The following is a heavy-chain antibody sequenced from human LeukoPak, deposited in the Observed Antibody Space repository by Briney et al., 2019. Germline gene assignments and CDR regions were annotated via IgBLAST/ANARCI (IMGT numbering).Heavy chain of an antibody. CDR1: GFTFSSYA. D-gene: IGHD6-13*01. J-gene: IGHJ4*02. Sequence: PGGSLRLSCAASGFTFSSYAMNWVRQAPGKGLECVSAISGSGGSTYYADSVKGRFTISRDNSKNTLYLQMNSLRADDTAVYYCAKGPRIWAAAGLMDCWGQGTLVTVSS. CDR2: ISGSGGST. CDR3: AKGPRIWAAAGLMDC. V-gene: IGHV3-23*01.